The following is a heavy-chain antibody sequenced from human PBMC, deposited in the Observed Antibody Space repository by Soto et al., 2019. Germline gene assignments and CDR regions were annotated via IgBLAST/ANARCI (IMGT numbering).Heavy chain of an antibody. V-gene: IGHV4-34*01. CDR2: INHSGST. D-gene: IGHD6-19*01. Sequence: QVQLQQWGAGLLKPSETLSLTCAVYGGSFSGYYWSWIRQPPGKGLEWIGEINHSGSTNYNPSLKNRVTISVDTSKNQFSLKLSSGTAADTAVYYCARAIMAVACTGRQFDPWGQGTLVTVS. CDR1: GGSFSGYY. CDR3: ARAIMAVACTGRQFDP. J-gene: IGHJ5*02.